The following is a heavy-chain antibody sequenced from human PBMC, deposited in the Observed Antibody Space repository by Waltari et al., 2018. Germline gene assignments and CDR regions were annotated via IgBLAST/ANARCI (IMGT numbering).Heavy chain of an antibody. V-gene: IGHV1-69*04. D-gene: IGHD5-12*01. CDR3: ARSSEMATIP. J-gene: IGHJ4*02. Sequence: QVQLVQSGAEVKKPGSSVKVSCKASGGTFSSYAISWVRQAPGQGLEWMGRIIPSLGIANYAQKFQGRVTITADKSTSTAYMELSSLRSEDTAVYYCARSSEMATIPWGQGTLVTVSS. CDR2: IIPSLGIA. CDR1: GGTFSSYA.